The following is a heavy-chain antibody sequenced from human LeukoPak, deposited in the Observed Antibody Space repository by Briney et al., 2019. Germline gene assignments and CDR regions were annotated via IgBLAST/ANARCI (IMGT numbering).Heavy chain of an antibody. J-gene: IGHJ4*02. CDR3: ARVGYDFWSGYPLDY. CDR2: INSSSGYI. D-gene: IGHD3-3*01. CDR1: GFTFSSYS. V-gene: IGHV3-21*04. Sequence: GGSLRLSCAASGFTFSSYSMNWVRQAPGKGLEWVSSINSSSGYIYYADSVKGRFTISRDNAKNSLYLQMNSLRAEDTALYYCARVGYDFWSGYPLDYWGQGTLVTVSS.